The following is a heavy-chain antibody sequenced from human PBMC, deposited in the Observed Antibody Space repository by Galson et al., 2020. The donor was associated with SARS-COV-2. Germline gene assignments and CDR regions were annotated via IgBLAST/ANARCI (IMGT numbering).Heavy chain of an antibody. CDR2: MYYSGST. V-gene: IGHV4-31*03. Sequence: SETLSLTCSVSGGSINSGDYYWSWIRQLPGKGLEWIGYMYYSGSTYYNPSLKSRVAISIDTSKNQFSLRLTSVTAADTAMYYCARLRQTRQLVGAADNWGQGTLVTVSS. D-gene: IGHD1-26*01. CDR1: GGSINSGDYY. CDR3: ARLRQTRQLVGAADN. J-gene: IGHJ4*02.